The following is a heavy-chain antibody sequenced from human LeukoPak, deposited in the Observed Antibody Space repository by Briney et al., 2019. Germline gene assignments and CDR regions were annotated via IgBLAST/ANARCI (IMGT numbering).Heavy chain of an antibody. CDR2: FDPEDGET. J-gene: IGHJ5*02. Sequence: ASVKVSCKVSGYTLTELSMHWVRQAPGKGLEWMGGFDPEDGETIYAQKFQGRVTMTEDTSTDTAYMELSSLRSEDTAVYYCATTERGYSGYDLWGQGTLDTVSS. CDR3: ATTERGYSGYDL. V-gene: IGHV1-24*01. CDR1: GYTLTELS. D-gene: IGHD5-12*01.